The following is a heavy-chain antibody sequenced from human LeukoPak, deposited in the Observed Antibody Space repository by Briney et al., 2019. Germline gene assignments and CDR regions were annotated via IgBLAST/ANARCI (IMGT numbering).Heavy chain of an antibody. CDR3: ARARDTAVDRGYWYFDL. CDR2: ISAYNGNT. V-gene: IGHV1-18*01. Sequence: ASVKVSCKASGYTFTSYGISWVRQAPGQGLEWMGWISAYNGNTNYAQKLQGRVTMTTDTSTSTAYMELRSLRSDDTAVYYCARARDTAVDRGYWYFDLWGRGTLVTVSS. CDR1: GYTFTSYG. J-gene: IGHJ2*01. D-gene: IGHD5-18*01.